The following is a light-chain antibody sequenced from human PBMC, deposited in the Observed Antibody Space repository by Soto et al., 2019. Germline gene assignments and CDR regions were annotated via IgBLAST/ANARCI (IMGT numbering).Light chain of an antibody. CDR1: QSISSW. J-gene: IGKJ4*01. CDR3: QQYSSYPRT. CDR2: KAS. V-gene: IGKV1-5*03. Sequence: DIQITKSPSTLSASVGDRVTITCRASQSISSWLAWYQQKPGKAPKLLIYKASSLESGVPSRFSGSGSGTEFTLTISSLQPEDFAAYYCQQYSSYPRTFGGGTKVDIK.